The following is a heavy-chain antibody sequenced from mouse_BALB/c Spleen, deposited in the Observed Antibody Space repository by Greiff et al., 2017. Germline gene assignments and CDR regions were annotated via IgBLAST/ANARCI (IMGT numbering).Heavy chain of an antibody. CDR1: GFTFSSFG. Sequence: EVNVVESGGGLVQPGGSRKLSCAASGFTFSSFGMHWVRQAPEKGLEWVAYISSGSSTIYYADTVKGRFTISRDNPKNTLFLQMTSLRSEDTAMYYCARDGNYEIYAMDYWGQGTSVTVSS. CDR2: ISSGSSTI. V-gene: IGHV5-17*02. J-gene: IGHJ4*01. D-gene: IGHD2-1*01. CDR3: ARDGNYEIYAMDY.